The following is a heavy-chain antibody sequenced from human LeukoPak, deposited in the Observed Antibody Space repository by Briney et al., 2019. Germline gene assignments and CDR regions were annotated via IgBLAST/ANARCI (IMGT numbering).Heavy chain of an antibody. D-gene: IGHD4-17*01. J-gene: IGHJ4*02. Sequence: GGSLRLSCEASGFTFSTYWMHWVRQVPGKGLVWVSCIKSDGRSTNYADSVKGRFTISRDNAKNTLNLQMNGLRAEDTALYYCARGNGDYVSLFDYWGQGTLVTVSS. CDR3: ARGNGDYVSLFDY. CDR2: IKSDGRST. V-gene: IGHV3-74*01. CDR1: GFTFSTYW.